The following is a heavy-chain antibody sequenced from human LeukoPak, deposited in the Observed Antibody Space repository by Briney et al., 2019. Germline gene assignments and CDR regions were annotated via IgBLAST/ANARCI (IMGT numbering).Heavy chain of an antibody. V-gene: IGHV5-51*01. CDR1: GYIFTNFW. D-gene: IGHD5-12*01. CDR2: ISPADSDT. CDR3: ARSGYSGYETDY. J-gene: IGHJ4*02. Sequence: GESLKISCKASGYIFTNFWIAWVRQMPGKGLEWMGIISPADSDTRYSPSFQGQVTMSADKSITTAYLQWSSLKASDTAIYYCARSGYSGYETDYWGQGTLVTVSS.